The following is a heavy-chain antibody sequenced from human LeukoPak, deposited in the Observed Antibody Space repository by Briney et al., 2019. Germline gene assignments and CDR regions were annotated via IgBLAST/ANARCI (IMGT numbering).Heavy chain of an antibody. CDR1: GFTFSSYA. CDR2: ISGGGGGTT. CDR3: ARVAYSYDSGCPTRTPPDS. Sequence: AGGSLRLSCVVSGFTFSSYAMSWVRQAPGKGLEWVSAISGGGGGTTYYADSVKGRFTISRDNSKNTLYLQMNSLRAEDTAVYYCARVAYSYDSGCPTRTPPDSWGQGTLVTVSS. D-gene: IGHD3-10*01. J-gene: IGHJ4*02. V-gene: IGHV3-23*01.